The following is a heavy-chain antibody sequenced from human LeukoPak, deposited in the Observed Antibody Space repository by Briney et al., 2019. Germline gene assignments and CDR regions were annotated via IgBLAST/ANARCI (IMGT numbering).Heavy chain of an antibody. J-gene: IGHJ5*02. V-gene: IGHV1-8*01. CDR2: MNPNSGNT. CDR3: ARDSTYYYDSSGTNWFDP. D-gene: IGHD3-22*01. CDR1: GYTFTSYD. Sequence: ASVKVSCKASGYTFTSYDINWVRQATGQGLEWMGWMNPNSGNTGYAQKFQGRVTMTRNTSISTAYMELSSLRSEDTAVYYCARDSTYYYDSSGTNWFDPWGQGTLVTVSS.